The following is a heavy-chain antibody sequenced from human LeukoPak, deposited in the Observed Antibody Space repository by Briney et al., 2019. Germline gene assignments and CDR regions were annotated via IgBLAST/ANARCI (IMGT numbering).Heavy chain of an antibody. J-gene: IGHJ4*02. D-gene: IGHD4-23*01. CDR2: IYHTGNT. CDR1: GYSISSGYY. V-gene: IGHV4-38-2*01. CDR3: ARHVPHENGDKRGFEQ. Sequence: SETLSLTCAVSGYSISSGYYWGWIRQPPGKGLEWIGSIYHTGNTYYNPSLKSRVTISVDTSKNHFSMMLSSVTAADTAIYHCARHVPHENGDKRGFEQWGQGTLVTVSS.